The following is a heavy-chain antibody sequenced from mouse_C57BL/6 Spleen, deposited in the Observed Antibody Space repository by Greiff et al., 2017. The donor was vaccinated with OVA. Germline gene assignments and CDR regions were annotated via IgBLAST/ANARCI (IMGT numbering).Heavy chain of an antibody. CDR2: ISSGGSYT. Sequence: EVMLVESGGDLVKPGGSLKLSCAASGFTFSSYGMSWVRQTPDKRLEWVATISSGGSYTYYPDRVKGRFPISRDNAKNTLYLQMSSVKTEEKARYYCARHTACYVDYWGTGTTLTVSS. CDR3: ARHTACYVDY. CDR1: GFTFSSYG. J-gene: IGHJ2*01. D-gene: IGHD3-1*01. V-gene: IGHV5-6*01.